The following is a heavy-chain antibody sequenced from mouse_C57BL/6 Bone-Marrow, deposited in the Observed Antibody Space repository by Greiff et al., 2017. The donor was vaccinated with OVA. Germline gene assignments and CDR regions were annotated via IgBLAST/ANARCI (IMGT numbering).Heavy chain of an antibody. V-gene: IGHV10-1*01. CDR3: VRRDLAMDY. D-gene: IGHD3-3*01. Sequence: EVKLVESGGGLVQPTGSLKLSCAASGFSFHTYAMNWVRPAPGKGLEVVARIRSKRNNYAKYYADSVKDRFTISRDDSESMLYLQMNNLKTEDTAMYYCVRRDLAMDYWGQGTSVTVSS. J-gene: IGHJ4*01. CDR2: IRSKRNNYAK. CDR1: GFSFHTYA.